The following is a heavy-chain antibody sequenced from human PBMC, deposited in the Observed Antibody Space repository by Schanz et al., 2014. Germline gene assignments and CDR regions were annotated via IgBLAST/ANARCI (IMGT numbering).Heavy chain of an antibody. CDR3: ARDNRYYLFDY. Sequence: DVQLLESGGGLVQPGGSLRLSCAASGFSFSRYSMNWVRQAPGKGLEYVSSISSKGDMTFYGNSVKGRFTISRDNSKNTLYLQLGSLSAEDTAVYFCARDNRYYLFDYWGQGALVTVSS. D-gene: IGHD3-16*02. V-gene: IGHV3-64*01. J-gene: IGHJ4*02. CDR2: ISSKGDMT. CDR1: GFSFSRYS.